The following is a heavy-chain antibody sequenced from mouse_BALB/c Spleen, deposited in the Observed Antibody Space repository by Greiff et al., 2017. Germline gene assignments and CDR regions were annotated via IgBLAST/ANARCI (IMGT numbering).Heavy chain of an antibody. Sequence: EVKVVESGGGLVKPGGSLKLSCAASGFTFSSYAMSWVRQSPEKRLEWVAEISSGGSYTYYPDTVTGRFTISRDNAKNTLYLEMSSLRSEDTAMYYCARVFITTVGGYFDYWGQGTTLTVSS. CDR1: GFTFSSYA. D-gene: IGHD1-1*01. CDR3: ARVFITTVGGYFDY. V-gene: IGHV5-9-4*01. CDR2: ISSGGSYT. J-gene: IGHJ2*01.